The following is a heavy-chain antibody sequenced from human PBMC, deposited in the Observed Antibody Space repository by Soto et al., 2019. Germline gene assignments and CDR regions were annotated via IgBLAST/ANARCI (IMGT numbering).Heavy chain of an antibody. V-gene: IGHV3-30*18. CDR1: GFTFSSYG. CDR2: ISYDGSNK. CDR3: AKDIQKQMTTVMGY. D-gene: IGHD4-17*01. J-gene: IGHJ4*02. Sequence: PGGSLRLSCAASGFTFSSYGMHWVRQATGKGLEWVAVISYDGSNKYYADSVKGRFTISRDNSKNTLYLQMNSLRAEDTAVYYCAKDIQKQMTTVMGYWGQGTLLTVSS.